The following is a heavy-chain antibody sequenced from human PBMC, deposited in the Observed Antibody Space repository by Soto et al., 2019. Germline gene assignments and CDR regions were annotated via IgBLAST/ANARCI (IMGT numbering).Heavy chain of an antibody. CDR3: ARASPVVTDV. CDR2: IYYSGST. D-gene: IGHD5-18*01. J-gene: IGHJ6*02. Sequence: QVQLQESGPGLVKPSQTLSLTCTVSGGSISSGDYYWSWIRQPPGKGLEWIGYIYYSGSTYYNPSPXSXVXIXIDTSKNQFSLKLSSVTAADAAVYYCARASPVVTDVWGQGTTVTVSS. CDR1: GGSISSGDYY. V-gene: IGHV4-30-4*01.